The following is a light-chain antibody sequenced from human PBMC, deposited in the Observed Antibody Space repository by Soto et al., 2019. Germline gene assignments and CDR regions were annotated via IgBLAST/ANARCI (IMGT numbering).Light chain of an antibody. CDR1: SSNIGAGYD. CDR2: GNI. Sequence: QSVLTQPPSVSGAPGQRVTISCTGSSSNIGAGYDVHWYRQLPGAAPKVLIYGNINRPSGLPDRFSDSRSGTSASLAITGRRAEDDADYYCQSYDSSLSGAVFGGGTKLTVL. J-gene: IGLJ3*02. V-gene: IGLV1-40*01. CDR3: QSYDSSLSGAV.